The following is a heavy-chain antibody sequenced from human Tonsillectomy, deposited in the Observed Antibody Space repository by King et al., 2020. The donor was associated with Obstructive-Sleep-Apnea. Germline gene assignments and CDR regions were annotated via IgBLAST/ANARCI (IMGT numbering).Heavy chain of an antibody. CDR2: ISSSGSTI. J-gene: IGHJ6*02. V-gene: IGHV3-11*01. CDR1: GFTFSDYY. Sequence: VQLVESGGGLVKPGGSLRLSCAASGFTFSDYYMSWIRQAPGKGLEWVSYISSSGSTIYYADSVKGRFTISRENAKNSLYLQMNSLRAEDTAVYYCAGGAAGYGSGTLSPYYYYGMDVWGQGTTVTVSS. CDR3: AGGAAGYGSGTLSPYYYYGMDV. D-gene: IGHD3-10*01.